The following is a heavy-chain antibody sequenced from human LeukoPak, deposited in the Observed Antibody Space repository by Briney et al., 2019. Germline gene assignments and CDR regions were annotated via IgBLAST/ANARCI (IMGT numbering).Heavy chain of an antibody. D-gene: IGHD5-18*01. CDR2: INPSGGST. CDR3: ARDYTVMFPLDV. CDR1: GYTFTSYY. J-gene: IGHJ6*02. V-gene: IGHV1-46*01. Sequence: ASVKVSCKASGYTFTSYYMHWVRQAPGQGLEWMGIINPSGGSTSYAQKFQGRVTMTRDTSTSTVYIELSSLRSEDTAVYYCARDYTVMFPLDVGGQGTTAPFSS.